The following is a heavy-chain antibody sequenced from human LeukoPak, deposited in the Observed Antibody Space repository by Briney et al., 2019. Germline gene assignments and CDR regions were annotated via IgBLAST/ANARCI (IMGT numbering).Heavy chain of an antibody. Sequence: PPGGSLRLSCAASGFTFSSYAMSWVRQAPGKGLEWVSAISGSGGSTYYADSVQGRFTISRDNSKNTLYLQMNSLRAEDTAVYYCAKLPWFGELLSEPDYWGQGTLVTVSS. D-gene: IGHD3-10*01. V-gene: IGHV3-23*01. CDR2: ISGSGGST. CDR1: GFTFSSYA. J-gene: IGHJ4*02. CDR3: AKLPWFGELLSEPDY.